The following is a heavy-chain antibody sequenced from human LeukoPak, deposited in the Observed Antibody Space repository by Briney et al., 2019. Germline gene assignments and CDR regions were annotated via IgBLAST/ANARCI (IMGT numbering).Heavy chain of an antibody. CDR3: AKDGTSSWYVSAPC. CDR2: ISWNSGKI. D-gene: IGHD6-13*01. V-gene: IGHV3-9*01. Sequence: GGSLRLSCAASGITFDDYAMHWVRQAPGKGLEWVSGISWNSGKIDYADSVKGRFTISRDNSKNTLYLQMNSLRAEDTAVYYCAKDGTSSWYVSAPCWGQGTLVTVSS. J-gene: IGHJ4*02. CDR1: GITFDDYA.